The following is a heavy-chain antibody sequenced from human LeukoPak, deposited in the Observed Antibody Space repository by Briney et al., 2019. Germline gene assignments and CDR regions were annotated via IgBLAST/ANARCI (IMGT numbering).Heavy chain of an antibody. Sequence: GGSLRLSCAASGFTFDDYAMHWVRQAPGKGLEWVSGISGNSGSIGYADSVKGRFTMSRDNAKNSLYLQMNGLRAEDTALYYCAKDLTPSDYYYYGMDVWGQGTTVTVSS. CDR2: ISGNSGSI. V-gene: IGHV3-9*01. CDR3: AKDLTPSDYYYYGMDV. J-gene: IGHJ6*02. CDR1: GFTFDDYA.